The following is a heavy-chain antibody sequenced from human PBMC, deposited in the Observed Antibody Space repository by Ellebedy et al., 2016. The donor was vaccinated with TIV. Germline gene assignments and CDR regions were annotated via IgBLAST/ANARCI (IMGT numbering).Heavy chain of an antibody. CDR2: IIPIFGTA. CDR1: GGTFSSYA. V-gene: IGHV1-69*13. D-gene: IGHD3-22*01. Sequence: SVKVSCXASGGTFSSYAISWVRQAPGQGLEWMGGIIPIFGTANYAQKFQGRLTITADESTSTAYMELSSLRSEDTAVYYCASDGAYYYDSSGYYYRRAIPPTPNRRGSRYYYYMDVWGKGTTVTVSS. J-gene: IGHJ6*03. CDR3: ASDGAYYYDSSGYYYRRAIPPTPNRRGSRYYYYMDV.